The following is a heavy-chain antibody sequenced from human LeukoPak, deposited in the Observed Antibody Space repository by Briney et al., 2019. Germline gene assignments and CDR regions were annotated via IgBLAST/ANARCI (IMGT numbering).Heavy chain of an antibody. CDR3: ARGAGITFGGVIYWFDP. CDR1: GYTFTSYY. CDR2: INPSGGST. V-gene: IGHV1-46*01. J-gene: IGHJ5*02. D-gene: IGHD3-16*02. Sequence: ASVKVSCKASGYTFTSYYMHWVRQAPGQGLEWMGIINPSGGSTSYAQKFQGRVTMTRDTSTSTAYMELRSLRSDDTAVYYCARGAGITFGGVIYWFDPWGQGTLVTVSS.